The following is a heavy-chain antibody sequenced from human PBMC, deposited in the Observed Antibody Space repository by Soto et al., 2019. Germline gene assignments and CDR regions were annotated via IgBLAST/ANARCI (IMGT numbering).Heavy chain of an antibody. CDR2: ISAYNGNT. V-gene: IGHV1-18*01. J-gene: IGHJ3*02. CDR3: ARVWYDGNSGAFDI. Sequence: ASVKVSCKASGYNFILHGISWVRQAPGQGLEWMGWISAYNGNTNYAQNFQDRVTMTTDPSTSTVNMELRSLRSDDTAVYYCARVWYDGNSGAFDIWGQGTKVTVAS. D-gene: IGHD3-10*01. CDR1: GYNFILHG.